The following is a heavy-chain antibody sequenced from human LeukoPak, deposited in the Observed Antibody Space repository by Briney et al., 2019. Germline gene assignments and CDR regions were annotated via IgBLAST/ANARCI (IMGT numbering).Heavy chain of an antibody. CDR2: IYHSGST. Sequence: SQTLSLTCAVSGGSISSGGYSWSWIRQPPGKGLEWIGYIYHSGSTYYNPSLKSRVTISVDRSKNQFSLKLSSVTAADTAVYYCARDFYDSSGYPEYWGQGTLVTVSS. CDR1: GGSISSGGYS. D-gene: IGHD3-22*01. V-gene: IGHV4-30-2*01. J-gene: IGHJ4*02. CDR3: ARDFYDSSGYPEY.